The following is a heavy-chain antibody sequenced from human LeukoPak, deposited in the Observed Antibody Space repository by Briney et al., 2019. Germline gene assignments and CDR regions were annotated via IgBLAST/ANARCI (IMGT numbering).Heavy chain of an antibody. V-gene: IGHV1-3*01. Sequence: ASVKVSCKASGYTFTSYAMHWVRQAPGQRLEWMGWINAGNGNTKYSQKFQGRVTITRDTSASTAYMELSSLRSEDTAVYYCASGHYYDSSGYYDGMDAWGQGTTVTVSS. D-gene: IGHD3-22*01. J-gene: IGHJ6*02. CDR2: INAGNGNT. CDR3: ASGHYYDSSGYYDGMDA. CDR1: GYTFTSYA.